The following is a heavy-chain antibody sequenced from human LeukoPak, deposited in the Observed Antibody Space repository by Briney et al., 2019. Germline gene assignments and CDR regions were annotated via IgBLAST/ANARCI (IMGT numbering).Heavy chain of an antibody. CDR1: GGSIGSSSYY. CDR2: IYYSGST. V-gene: IGHV4-39*01. Sequence: SETLSLTCTVSGGSIGSSSYYWGWIRQPPGKGLEWIGSIYYSGSTYYHPSLKSRVTISVDTSRNQFSLKLSSVTAADTAVYYCARQSFRHYDILTGYSTPGWFDPWGQGTLVTVSS. D-gene: IGHD3-9*01. CDR3: ARQSFRHYDILTGYSTPGWFDP. J-gene: IGHJ5*02.